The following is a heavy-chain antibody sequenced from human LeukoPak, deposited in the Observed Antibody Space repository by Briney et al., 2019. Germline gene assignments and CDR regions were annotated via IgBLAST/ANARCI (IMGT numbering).Heavy chain of an antibody. J-gene: IGHJ4*02. CDR3: AKDRRGYYGSGSYEPPGDY. D-gene: IGHD3-10*01. CDR1: GFTFSSYA. Sequence: GGSLRLSCAASGFTFSSYAMSWVRQAPGKGLEWVSAISGSGGSTYYADSVKGRFTISRDNSKNTLYLQMNGLRAEDTAVYYCAKDRRGYYGSGSYEPPGDYWGQGTLVTVSS. V-gene: IGHV3-23*01. CDR2: ISGSGGST.